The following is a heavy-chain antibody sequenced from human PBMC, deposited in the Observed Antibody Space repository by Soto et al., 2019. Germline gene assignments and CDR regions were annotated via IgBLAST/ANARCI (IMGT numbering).Heavy chain of an antibody. J-gene: IGHJ3*02. D-gene: IGHD2-15*01. CDR2: SSWNSGSI. Sequence: EVQLVESGGGLVQPGRSLRLSCAASGFTFDDYAMHWVRQAPGKGLEWVSGSSWNSGSIGYADSVKGRFTIARDNAKDSLYLQMNSLRAEDRALYYCAKAGCSGGSFWHDAFDIWGQGTMVTVSS. CDR3: AKAGCSGGSFWHDAFDI. CDR1: GFTFDDYA. V-gene: IGHV3-9*01.